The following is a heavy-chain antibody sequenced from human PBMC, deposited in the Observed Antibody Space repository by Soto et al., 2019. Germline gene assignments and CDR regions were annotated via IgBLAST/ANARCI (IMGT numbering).Heavy chain of an antibody. J-gene: IGHJ5*02. V-gene: IGHV3-23*01. CDR2: ISGSGGST. Sequence: GGSLRLSCAASPFTFRSYSMHWVRQAPGKGLEWVTAISGSGGSTSYADSVKGRFTISRDNSKNTLYLQMNSLRAEDTAVYYCANGPEVWFDPWGQGTLVTVSS. CDR1: PFTFRSYS. CDR3: ANGPEVWFDP.